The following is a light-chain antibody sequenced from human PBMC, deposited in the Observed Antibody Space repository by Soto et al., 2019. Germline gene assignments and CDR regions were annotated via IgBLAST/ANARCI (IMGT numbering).Light chain of an antibody. CDR3: QTWGTGIVV. CDR2: LNSDGSH. V-gene: IGLV4-69*01. Sequence: QSVLTQSPSASASLGASVKLTCTLSSGHSTYAIAWHQQQPGKGPRYLMKLNSDGSHNKGDGIPDRFSGSSSGAERYLTISSLQSEDEADYYCQTWGTGIVVFGGGTKLTVL. J-gene: IGLJ2*01. CDR1: SGHSTYA.